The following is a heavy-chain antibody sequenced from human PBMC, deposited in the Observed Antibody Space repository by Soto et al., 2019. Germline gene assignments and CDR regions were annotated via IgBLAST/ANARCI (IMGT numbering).Heavy chain of an antibody. CDR3: ARGLGGRGYYSYGLDV. CDR2: ISYDGSNK. V-gene: IGHV3-30-3*01. CDR1: EVTFSNYA. D-gene: IGHD3-10*01. Sequence: LRHSCAASEVTFSNYAVHWVSHAPGKGRESVVAISYDGSNKYYADSVKGRFTISRDNSKNTLYRQMKSVRAEDTAVYYCARGLGGRGYYSYGLDVWGQGTTLTVSS. J-gene: IGHJ6*02.